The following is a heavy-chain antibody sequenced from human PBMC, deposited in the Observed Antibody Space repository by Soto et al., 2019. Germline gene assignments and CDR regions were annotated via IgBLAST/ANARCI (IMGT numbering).Heavy chain of an antibody. D-gene: IGHD6-6*01. CDR1: GYTFTGYY. CDR3: ARVRRYTSEYSSSMGY. Sequence: QVQLVQSGAEVKKPGASVKVSCKASGYTFTGYYMHWVRQAPGQGLEWMGWINPNSGGTNYAQKFQGRVTMTRDTSISTADMERSRLRSDDTAVYYCARVRRYTSEYSSSMGYWGQGTLVTVSS. CDR2: INPNSGGT. J-gene: IGHJ4*02. V-gene: IGHV1-2*02.